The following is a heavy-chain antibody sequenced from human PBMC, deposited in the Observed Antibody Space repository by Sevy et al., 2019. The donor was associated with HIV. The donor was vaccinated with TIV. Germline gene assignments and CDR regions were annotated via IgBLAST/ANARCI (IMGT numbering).Heavy chain of an antibody. CDR2: ISGSGSST. V-gene: IGHV3-23*01. CDR3: AREGYSYGRLVYYYGMDV. D-gene: IGHD5-18*01. Sequence: GGSLRLSCTTSGFTFRIYAMSWVRQAPGKGLEWVSAISGSGSSTYYANSVKGRFTISRDNSKNTLYLQMNSLRAEDTAVYYCAREGYSYGRLVYYYGMDVWGQGTTVTVSS. J-gene: IGHJ6*02. CDR1: GFTFRIYA.